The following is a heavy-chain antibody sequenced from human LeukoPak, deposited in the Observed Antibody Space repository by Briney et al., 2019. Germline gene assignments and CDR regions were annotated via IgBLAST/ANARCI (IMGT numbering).Heavy chain of an antibody. J-gene: IGHJ4*02. Sequence: SQTLSLTCTVSGGSISSGSYYWSWIRQPAGKGLELIGRIYTSGSTNYNPSLKSRVTISVDTSKNQFSLKLSSVTAADTAVYYCAREGLSSGVGYYFDYWGQGTLVTVSS. V-gene: IGHV4-61*02. D-gene: IGHD3-10*02. CDR1: GGSISSGSYY. CDR2: IYTSGST. CDR3: AREGLSSGVGYYFDY.